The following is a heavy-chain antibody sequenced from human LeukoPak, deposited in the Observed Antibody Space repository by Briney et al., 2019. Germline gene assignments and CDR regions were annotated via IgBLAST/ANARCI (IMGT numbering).Heavy chain of an antibody. J-gene: IGHJ4*02. Sequence: GGSLRLSCTASGFTISSNYMSWVRQAPGKRLEWVSVIYSGGTTYYADSVKGRFTISRDNSKNTLYLQMNSLRAEDTAVYYCARDSTTVTTDYWGQGTLVTVSS. CDR2: IYSGGTT. CDR3: ARDSTTVTTDY. V-gene: IGHV3-66*02. D-gene: IGHD4-17*01. CDR1: GFTISSNY.